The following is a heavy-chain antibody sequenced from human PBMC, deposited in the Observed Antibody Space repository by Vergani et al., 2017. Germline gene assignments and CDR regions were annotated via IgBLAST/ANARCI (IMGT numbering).Heavy chain of an antibody. CDR2: IYYSGST. J-gene: IGHJ4*02. Sequence: QVQLQESGPGLVKPSETLSLTCTVSGGSISSYYWSWIRQPPGKGLEWIGYIYYSGSTNYNPSLKSRVTISVDTSKNQFSLKLSSVTAADTAVYYCARIGVQYYFDYWGQGTLVTVSS. D-gene: IGHD3-10*01. CDR3: ARIGVQYYFDY. V-gene: IGHV4-59*01. CDR1: GGSISSYY.